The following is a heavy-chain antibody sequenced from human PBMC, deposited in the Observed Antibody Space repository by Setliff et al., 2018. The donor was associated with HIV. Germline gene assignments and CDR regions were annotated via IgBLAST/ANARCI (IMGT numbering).Heavy chain of an antibody. Sequence: ASVKVSCKASGYTFTDYYMHWVQQAPGKGLEWMGRVDPEDGETIYAEKFQGRVTITADTSTDTAYMELSSLRSEDTAVYYCATASNYYGSGSHEQAFDIWGQGTMVTVS. V-gene: IGHV1-69-2*01. D-gene: IGHD3-10*01. CDR2: VDPEDGET. J-gene: IGHJ3*02. CDR1: GYTFTDYY. CDR3: ATASNYYGSGSHEQAFDI.